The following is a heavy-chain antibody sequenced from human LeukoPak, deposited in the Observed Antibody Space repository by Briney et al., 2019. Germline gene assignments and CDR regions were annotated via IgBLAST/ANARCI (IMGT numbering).Heavy chain of an antibody. Sequence: SETLSLTCAVSGESVSGYFWSWIRQTPGKGLEWIGEINRSGTTNLNPSLKSRVTISVDTSKNQFSLKLSSVTAADTGVYYCARVSPSVTVGGMDVWGQGTTATVSS. D-gene: IGHD4-11*01. J-gene: IGHJ6*02. V-gene: IGHV4-34*01. CDR1: GESVSGYF. CDR3: ARVSPSVTVGGMDV. CDR2: INRSGTT.